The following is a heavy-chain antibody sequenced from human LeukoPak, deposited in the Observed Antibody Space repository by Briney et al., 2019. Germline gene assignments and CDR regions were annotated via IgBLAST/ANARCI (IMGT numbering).Heavy chain of an antibody. CDR2: IYYSGST. CDR1: GGSISSHY. J-gene: IGHJ6*03. Sequence: SETLSLTCTVSGGSISSHYWSWIRQPPGKGLEWIGYIYYSGSTNYNPSLKSRVTISVDTSKNQFSLKLSSVTAADTAVYYCARVLRVYQLLTRSYYYYMDVWGKGTTVPVSS. CDR3: ARVLRVYQLLTRSYYYYMDV. D-gene: IGHD2-2*01. V-gene: IGHV4-59*11.